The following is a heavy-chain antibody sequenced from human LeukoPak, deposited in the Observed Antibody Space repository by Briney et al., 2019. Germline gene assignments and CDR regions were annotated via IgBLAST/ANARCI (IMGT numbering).Heavy chain of an antibody. CDR3: VRDGGVSGYDLLDY. Sequence: GGSLRLSCAASGFTFSHYWMTWVRQAPGKGLEWVAQMNQDGSEEYYMYSVKARFTISRDNAKNSVFLQMNSLRAEDTAVYYCVRDGGVSGYDLLDYWGQGTLVTVSS. CDR2: MNQDGSEE. CDR1: GFTFSHYW. V-gene: IGHV3-7*01. D-gene: IGHD5-12*01. J-gene: IGHJ4*02.